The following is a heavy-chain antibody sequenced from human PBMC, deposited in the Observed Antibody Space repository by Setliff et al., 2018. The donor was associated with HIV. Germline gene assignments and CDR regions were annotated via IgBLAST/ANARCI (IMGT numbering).Heavy chain of an antibody. CDR3: ARDLPRSYYYDSGSMGFDY. CDR1: GFTFSIYV. D-gene: IGHD3-10*01. CDR2: ISYDGSNK. J-gene: IGHJ4*02. V-gene: IGHV3-30*04. Sequence: GGSLRLSCAASGFTFSIYVMHWVRQAPGKGLEWVAVISYDGSNKYYADSVKGRFTISRDNSKNTLYLQMNSLRAEDTAVYYCARDLPRSYYYDSGSMGFDYWGQGTLVTVSS.